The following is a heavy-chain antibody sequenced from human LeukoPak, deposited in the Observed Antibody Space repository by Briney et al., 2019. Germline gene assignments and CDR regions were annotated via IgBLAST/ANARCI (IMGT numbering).Heavy chain of an antibody. CDR1: GVSISIYY. J-gene: IGHJ4*02. CDR3: ASLSYSSSWYYFDY. Sequence: PSETLSLTCTVSGVSISIYYWSWIRQPPGKGLEWIGYIYNSESTYYNPSLKSRVTISLDTSKNQFSLRLNSVTAADTAVYYCASLSYSSSWYYFDYWGQGTLVTVSS. CDR2: IYNSEST. V-gene: IGHV4-59*01. D-gene: IGHD6-13*01.